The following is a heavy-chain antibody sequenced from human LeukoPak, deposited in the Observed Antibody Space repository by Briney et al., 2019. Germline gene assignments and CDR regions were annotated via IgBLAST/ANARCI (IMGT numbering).Heavy chain of an antibody. D-gene: IGHD3-22*01. J-gene: IGHJ4*02. CDR2: IWYDGSNK. CDR3: ARDLGYYDSSGNDY. V-gene: IGHV3-33*01. Sequence: GGSLRLSCAASGFTFSSYGMHWVRQAPGKGLEWVAVIWYDGSNKCYADSVKGRFTISRDNSKNTLYLQMNSLRAEDTAVYYCARDLGYYDSSGNDYWGQGTLVTVSS. CDR1: GFTFSSYG.